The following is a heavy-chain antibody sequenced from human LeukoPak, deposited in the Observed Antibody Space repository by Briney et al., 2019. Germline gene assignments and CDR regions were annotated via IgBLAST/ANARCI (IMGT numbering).Heavy chain of an antibody. CDR1: GITFSSYA. CDR2: ISGSGGST. V-gene: IGHV3-23*01. CDR3: AKDVRSKLGKFDY. Sequence: PGGSLRLSCAAAGITFSSYAMSLVRQAPGKGLEWVSAISGSGGSTYYADSVKGRFTISRDNSKNTLYLQMNSLRAEDTAVYYCAKDVRSKLGKFDYWGQGTLVTVSS. D-gene: IGHD1-14*01. J-gene: IGHJ4*02.